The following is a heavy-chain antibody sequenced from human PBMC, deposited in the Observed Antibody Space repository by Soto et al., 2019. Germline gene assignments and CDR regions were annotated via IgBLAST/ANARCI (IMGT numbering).Heavy chain of an antibody. J-gene: IGHJ6*03. CDR1: GGSFSGYY. Sequence: QVQLQQWGAGLLKPSETLSLTCAVYGGSFSGYYWSWIRQPPGKGLAWIGEINHSGSTNYNPSLRSRVTISVDRYKNQVSLKLGTVTAADTAVYYCARGLGRWPLYCSGGSCYPPSSYYYYMDVWGKWTTVTVSS. D-gene: IGHD2-15*01. CDR2: INHSGST. V-gene: IGHV4-34*01. CDR3: ARGLGRWPLYCSGGSCYPPSSYYYYMDV.